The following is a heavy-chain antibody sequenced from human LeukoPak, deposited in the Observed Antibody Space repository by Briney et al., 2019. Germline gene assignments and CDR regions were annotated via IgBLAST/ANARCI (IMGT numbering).Heavy chain of an antibody. CDR1: GGTFSSYA. V-gene: IGHV1-69*13. Sequence: SVKVSCKASGGTFSSYAISWVRQAPGQGLEWMGGIIPFFGTANFAQKFQGRVTITADESTSTAYMELSSLRSEDTAVYFCARVDKNYDFDYWGQGTLVTVSS. J-gene: IGHJ4*02. CDR3: ARVDKNYDFDY. D-gene: IGHD5-12*01. CDR2: IIPFFGTA.